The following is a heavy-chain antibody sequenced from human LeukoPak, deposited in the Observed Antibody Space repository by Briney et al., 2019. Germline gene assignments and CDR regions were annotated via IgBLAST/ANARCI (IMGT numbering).Heavy chain of an antibody. V-gene: IGHV1-46*01. CDR3: ATMGIAAAGNWFHP. J-gene: IGHJ5*02. CDR1: GYTLTSSH. D-gene: IGHD6-13*01. Sequence: ASVKVSCKASGYTLTSSHAHWVRQAPGQGLEWMGIINCGDGYTNYAQKFQGRVTITADESTSTAYMELSSLRSEDTAVYYCATMGIAAAGNWFHPWGQGTLVTVSS. CDR2: INCGDGYT.